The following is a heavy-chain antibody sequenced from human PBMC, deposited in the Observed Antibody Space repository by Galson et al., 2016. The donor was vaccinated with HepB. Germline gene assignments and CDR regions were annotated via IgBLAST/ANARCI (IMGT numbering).Heavy chain of an antibody. CDR2: TYYRSKWIN. CDR1: GDSVSSNTAS. CDR3: TRDFDY. Sequence: CAISGDSVSSNTASWNWIRQSPSRGFEWLGRTYYRSKWINEYAVSVKSRTTINPDTSENQFSLQLNSVTPEDTAVYYCTRDFDYWGQGTLVTVSS. J-gene: IGHJ4*02. V-gene: IGHV6-1*01.